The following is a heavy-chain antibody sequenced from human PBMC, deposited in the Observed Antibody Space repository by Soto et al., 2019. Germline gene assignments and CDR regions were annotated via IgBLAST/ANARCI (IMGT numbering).Heavy chain of an antibody. V-gene: IGHV3-21*01. J-gene: IGHJ6*02. D-gene: IGHD6-19*01. CDR2: ISSSSSYI. Sequence: KPGGSLRLSCAASGFTFSSYSMNWVRQAPGKGLEWVSSISSSSSYIYYADSVKGRFTISRDNAKNSLYLQMNSLRAEDTAVYYCARLMLAVALTADGMDVWGQGTTVTVSS. CDR1: GFTFSSYS. CDR3: ARLMLAVALTADGMDV.